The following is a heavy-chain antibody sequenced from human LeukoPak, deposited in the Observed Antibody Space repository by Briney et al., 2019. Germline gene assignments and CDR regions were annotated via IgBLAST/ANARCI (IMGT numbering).Heavy chain of an antibody. J-gene: IGHJ4*02. CDR1: GFTFSSYG. D-gene: IGHD4-17*01. CDR2: ISYDGSNK. CDR3: ARGYDDYEITFFDY. V-gene: IGHV3-30*03. Sequence: GGSLRLSCAASGFTFSSYGMHWVRQAPGKGLEWVAVISYDGSNKYYADSVKGRFTISRDNSKNTLYLQMNSLRAEDTAVYYCARGYDDYEITFFDYWGQGTLVTVSS.